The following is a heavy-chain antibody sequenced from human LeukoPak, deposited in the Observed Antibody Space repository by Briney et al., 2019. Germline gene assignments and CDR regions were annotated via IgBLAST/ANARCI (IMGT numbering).Heavy chain of an antibody. CDR1: GGSISSYY. Sequence: KPSETLSLTCTVSGGSISSYYWSWIRQPPGKGLEWIGYIYYSGSTNYNLSLKSRVTISVDTSKNQFSLKLSSVTAADTAVYYCARMPLYAAAAGEDYWGQGTLVTVSS. D-gene: IGHD6-13*01. CDR3: ARMPLYAAAAGEDY. J-gene: IGHJ4*02. CDR2: IYYSGST. V-gene: IGHV4-59*01.